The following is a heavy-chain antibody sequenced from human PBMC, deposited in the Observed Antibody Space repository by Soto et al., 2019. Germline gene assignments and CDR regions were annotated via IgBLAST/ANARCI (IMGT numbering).Heavy chain of an antibody. V-gene: IGHV3-30*18. J-gene: IGHJ4*02. Sequence: GGSLRLSCAASGFTFSSYGMHWVRQAPGKGLEWVAVISYDGSNKYYADSVKGRFTISRDNSKNTLYLQMNSLRAEDTAVYYCANAEPETNYFDYWGQGTLVTVSS. CDR2: ISYDGSNK. CDR1: GFTFSSYG. CDR3: ANAEPETNYFDY.